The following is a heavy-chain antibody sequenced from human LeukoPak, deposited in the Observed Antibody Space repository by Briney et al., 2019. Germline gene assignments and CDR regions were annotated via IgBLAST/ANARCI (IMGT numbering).Heavy chain of an antibody. CDR3: ARGGYYYDSSGYYSYYFDY. CDR2: IYTSGSS. D-gene: IGHD3-22*01. Sequence: SQTLSLTCSVSGGSITSGNYYWNWIRRPAGKGLEWIGRIYTSGSSSYSPSLKSRVSISVDTSKNQFSLKLSSVTAADTAVYYCARGGYYYDSSGYYSYYFDYWGQGTLVTVSS. J-gene: IGHJ4*02. CDR1: GGSITSGNYY. V-gene: IGHV4-61*02.